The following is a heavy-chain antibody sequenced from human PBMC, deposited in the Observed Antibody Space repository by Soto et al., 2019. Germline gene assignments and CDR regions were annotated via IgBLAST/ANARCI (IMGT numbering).Heavy chain of an antibody. J-gene: IGHJ4*02. CDR3: ARHATRAWQLVTLDFDY. V-gene: IGHV5-51*01. CDR1: GYSFTSYW. Sequence: GESLKISCKGSGYSFTSYWIGWVRQMPGKGLEWMGIIYPGDSDTRYSPSFQGQVTISADKSISTAYLQWSSLKASDTAMYYCARHATRAWQLVTLDFDYWGQGTLVTVSS. D-gene: IGHD6-6*01. CDR2: IYPGDSDT.